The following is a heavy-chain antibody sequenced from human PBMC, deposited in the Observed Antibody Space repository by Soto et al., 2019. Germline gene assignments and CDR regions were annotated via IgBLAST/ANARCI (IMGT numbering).Heavy chain of an antibody. D-gene: IGHD1-20*01. CDR3: VKSGPYNWNDVSYFDY. CDR1: GFTFSSYA. Sequence: PGVSLRLSCSASGFTFSSYAMHWVRQAPGKGLEYVSAISSNGGSTYYADSVKGRFTISRDNSKNTLYLQMSSLRAEDTAVYYCVKSGPYNWNDVSYFDYWGQGTLVTVSS. CDR2: ISSNGGST. V-gene: IGHV3-64D*06. J-gene: IGHJ4*02.